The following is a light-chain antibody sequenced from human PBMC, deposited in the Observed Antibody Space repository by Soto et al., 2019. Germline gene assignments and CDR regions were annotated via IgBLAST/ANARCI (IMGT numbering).Light chain of an antibody. V-gene: IGLV1-40*01. CDR2: GNS. CDR3: QSYDSRGCEV. CDR1: SSNIGAGYD. J-gene: IGLJ2*01. Sequence: QSVLTQPPSVSGAPGQRVTISCTGSSSNIGAGYDVHWYQQLPGTAPKLLIYGNSNRPSGVPDRFSGSKSGTSASLAITGLQAEDEADYYCQSYDSRGCEVFGGGTKLTVL.